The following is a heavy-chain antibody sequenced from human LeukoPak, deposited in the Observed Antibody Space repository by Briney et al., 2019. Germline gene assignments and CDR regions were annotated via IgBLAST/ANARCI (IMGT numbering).Heavy chain of an antibody. CDR2: ISGSGGST. Sequence: PGGSLRLSCAASGFTFSSYAMSWVRQAPGKGLEWVSAISGSGGSTYYADSVKGRFTISIDNSKNTLYLQMNSLRAEDTAVYYCAKLYDYVWGSYRGSLTRDAFDIWGQGTMVTVSS. D-gene: IGHD3-16*02. V-gene: IGHV3-23*01. CDR1: GFTFSSYA. CDR3: AKLYDYVWGSYRGSLTRDAFDI. J-gene: IGHJ3*02.